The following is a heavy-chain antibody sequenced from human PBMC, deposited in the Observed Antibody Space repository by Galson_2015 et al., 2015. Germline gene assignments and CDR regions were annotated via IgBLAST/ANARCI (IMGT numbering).Heavy chain of an antibody. J-gene: IGHJ4*02. Sequence: SLRLSCAASGFTFSSYGMHWVRQAPGKGLEWVAVIWYDGSNKYYADSVKGRFTISRDNSKNTLYLQMNSLRAEDTAVYYCARVHGIAVAGAFDYWGQGTLVTVSS. D-gene: IGHD6-19*01. CDR1: GFTFSSYG. CDR3: ARVHGIAVAGAFDY. V-gene: IGHV3-33*01. CDR2: IWYDGSNK.